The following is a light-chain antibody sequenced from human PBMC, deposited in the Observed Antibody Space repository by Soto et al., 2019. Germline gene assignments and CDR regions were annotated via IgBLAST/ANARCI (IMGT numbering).Light chain of an antibody. CDR2: VAS. J-gene: IGKJ1*01. CDR1: QSVRNNY. Sequence: EIVLTQSPGTLSLSPGERATLSCRASQSVRNNYLAWYQQKPGQAPRLLFYVASSRATGIPDRFSGSGSGTDFTLTISRLEPEDFSVYYCQQYGDSVRTFGQGTKVEIK. V-gene: IGKV3-20*01. CDR3: QQYGDSVRT.